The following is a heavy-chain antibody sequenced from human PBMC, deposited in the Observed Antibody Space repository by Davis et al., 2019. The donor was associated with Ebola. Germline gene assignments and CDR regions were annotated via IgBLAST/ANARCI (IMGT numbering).Heavy chain of an antibody. D-gene: IGHD1-1*01. J-gene: IGHJ4*02. CDR3: AKGPETGRFEY. Sequence: GESLKISCAASGFTFSSYAMSWVRQAPGKGLEWVSAIAGSGGSTYHADSVKGWFTISRDNSKNTLYLQMKSLRAEDTAVYYCAKGPETGRFEYWGQGTLVTVSA. CDR1: GFTFSSYA. V-gene: IGHV3-23*01. CDR2: IAGSGGST.